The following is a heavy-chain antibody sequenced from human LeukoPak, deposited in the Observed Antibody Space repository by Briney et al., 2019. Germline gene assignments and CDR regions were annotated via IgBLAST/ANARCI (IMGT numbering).Heavy chain of an antibody. V-gene: IGHV4-39*01. D-gene: IGHD2-21*02. Sequence: LETLSLTCIASGGSIRSSRFYWGWIRQPPGKGLEWIGTIHFSGSTYYNPSLKSRVTISADTSKNQFSLNLSSVTAADTGVYYCARHVCSDLRIVVVTSDWYYDFWGRGTLVTVSS. CDR1: GGSIRSSRFY. CDR2: IHFSGST. CDR3: ARHVCSDLRIVVVTSDWYYDF. J-gene: IGHJ2*01.